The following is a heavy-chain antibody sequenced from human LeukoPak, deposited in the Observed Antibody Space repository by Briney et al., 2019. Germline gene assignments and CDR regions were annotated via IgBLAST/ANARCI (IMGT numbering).Heavy chain of an antibody. V-gene: IGHV1-18*01. CDR3: ARDHDIVVVPADPPAY. J-gene: IGHJ4*02. CDR1: GYTFTSYG. CDR2: ISAYNGNT. D-gene: IGHD2-2*01. Sequence: GASVTVSCKASGYTFTSYGISWVRQAPGQGLEWMGWISAYNGNTNYAQKLQGRVTMTTDTSTSTAYMELRSLRSDDTAVYYCARDHDIVVVPADPPAYWGQGTLVTVSS.